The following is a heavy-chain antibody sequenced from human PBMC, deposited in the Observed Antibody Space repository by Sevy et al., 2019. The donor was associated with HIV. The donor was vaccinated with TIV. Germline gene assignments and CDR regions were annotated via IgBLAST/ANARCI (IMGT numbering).Heavy chain of an antibody. V-gene: IGHV3-64D*06. Sequence: GGSLRLSCSASGFTFSSYAMHWVRQAPGKGLEYVSAISSNGGSTYYADSVKGRFTISRDNSKNTLYLQMSSRRAEDTAVYYCVKGGGYMVQGVSIYDYYYYGMDVWGQGTTVTVSS. J-gene: IGHJ6*02. CDR3: VKGGGYMVQGVSIYDYYYYGMDV. D-gene: IGHD3-10*01. CDR2: ISSNGGST. CDR1: GFTFSSYA.